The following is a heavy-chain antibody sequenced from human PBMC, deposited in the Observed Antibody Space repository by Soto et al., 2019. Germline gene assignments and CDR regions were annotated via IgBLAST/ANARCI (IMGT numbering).Heavy chain of an antibody. CDR2: IKSDGSGT. CDR1: GFTFSSYW. V-gene: IGHV3-74*01. D-gene: IGHD5-18*01. J-gene: IGHJ4*01. Sequence: EVQLVESGGGSVQPGGSLRLSCAASGFTFSSYWMHWVRQAPGKGLVWVSRIKSDGSGTYYADSVKGRLTISRDNAKKTLYLQRNSLRAEDTSVYYCVRRDGVNHDGNGYLGRHWGQGTMVTVSS. CDR3: VRRDGVNHDGNGYLGRH.